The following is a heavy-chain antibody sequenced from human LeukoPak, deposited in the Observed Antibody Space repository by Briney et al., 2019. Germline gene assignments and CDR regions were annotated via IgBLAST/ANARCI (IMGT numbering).Heavy chain of an antibody. CDR1: GFTFSHYW. D-gene: IGHD2-2*01. CDR2: IESDGGRT. CDR3: ARVGHCSSTACFIDY. V-gene: IGHV3-74*01. Sequence: GGSLRLSCAASGFTFSHYWMHWVRQAPGKGLVWVSRIESDGGRTDYADSLKGRFTISRENAKNTLYLEMNSLRAEDTAVYYCARVGHCSSTACFIDYWGQGTLVTVSS. J-gene: IGHJ4*02.